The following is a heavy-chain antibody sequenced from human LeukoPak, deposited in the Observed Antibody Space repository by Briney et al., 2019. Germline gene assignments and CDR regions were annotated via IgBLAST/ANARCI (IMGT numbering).Heavy chain of an antibody. CDR3: ARQMYSGSYNFFDY. Sequence: GGSLRLSCAVSGFIFSSYEMNWVRQAPGKGLEWVSYISSSGSTIYYADSVKGRFTIFRDNAKNSLYLQMNSLRTEDTAVYYCARQMYSGSYNFFDYWGQGTLVTVSS. J-gene: IGHJ4*02. D-gene: IGHD1-26*01. V-gene: IGHV3-48*03. CDR1: GFIFSSYE. CDR2: ISSSGSTI.